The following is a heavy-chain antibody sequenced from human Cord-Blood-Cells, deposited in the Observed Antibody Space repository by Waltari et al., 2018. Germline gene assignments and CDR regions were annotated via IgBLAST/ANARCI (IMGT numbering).Heavy chain of an antibody. Sequence: QLQLQESGPGLVKPSETLSLTCTVPGGSISSRSYYWGWIRQPPGKGLEWIGSIYYSGSTYYNPSLKSRVTISVDTSKNQFSLKLSSVTAADTAVYYCARSPTTVTTQFDYWGQGTLVTVSS. CDR3: ARSPTTVTTQFDY. CDR2: IYYSGST. D-gene: IGHD4-17*01. V-gene: IGHV4-39*07. CDR1: GGSISSRSYY. J-gene: IGHJ4*02.